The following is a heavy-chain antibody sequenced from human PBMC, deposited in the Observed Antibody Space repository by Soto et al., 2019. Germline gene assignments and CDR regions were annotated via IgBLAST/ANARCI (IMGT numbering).Heavy chain of an antibody. V-gene: IGHV1-46*01. Sequence: QVQLVQSGAEVKKPGASVKVSCKASGYTFTSYYMHWVRQAPGQGLEWMGIINPSGGSTSYAQKSQGRVTLTRDTSTSTGYWELSSVRSEDTAVYYCAREIGRDGYNPDAFDIWGQGTMVTVSS. CDR1: GYTFTSYY. CDR2: INPSGGST. CDR3: AREIGRDGYNPDAFDI. D-gene: IGHD5-12*01. J-gene: IGHJ3*02.